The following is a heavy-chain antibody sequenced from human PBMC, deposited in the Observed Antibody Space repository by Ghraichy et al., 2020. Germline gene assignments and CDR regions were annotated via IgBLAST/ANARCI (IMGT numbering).Heavy chain of an antibody. J-gene: IGHJ6*02. D-gene: IGHD1-20*01. CDR2: IIPIFGTA. CDR3: ARDGDNWNDEPYPKYYYYYGMDV. CDR1: GGTFSSYA. V-gene: IGHV1-69*13. Sequence: SVKVSCKASGGTFSSYAISWVRQAPGQGLEWMGGIIPIFGTANYAQKFQGRVTITADESTSTAYMELSSLRSEDTAVYYCARDGDNWNDEPYPKYYYYYGMDVWGQGTTVTVSS.